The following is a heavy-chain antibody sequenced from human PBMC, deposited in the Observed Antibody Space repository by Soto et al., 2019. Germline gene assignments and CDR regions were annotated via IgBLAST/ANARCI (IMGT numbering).Heavy chain of an antibody. CDR3: ARELVLGYCSGGSCPTGWFDP. D-gene: IGHD2-15*01. V-gene: IGHV3-21*01. CDR2: ISSSSSYI. Sequence: PGGSLRLSCAASGFTFSSYSMNRVRQAPGKGLEWVSSISSSSSYIYYADSVKGRFTISRDNAKNSLYLQMNSLRAEDTAVYYCARELVLGYCSGGSCPTGWFDPWGQGTLVTVSP. CDR1: GFTFSSYS. J-gene: IGHJ5*02.